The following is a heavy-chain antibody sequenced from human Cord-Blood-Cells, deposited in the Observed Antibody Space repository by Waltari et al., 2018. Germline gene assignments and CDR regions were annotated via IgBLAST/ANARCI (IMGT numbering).Heavy chain of an antibody. Sequence: QVQLQESGPGLVKPSETLSPTCTVSGGSISSYYWSWIRQPPGKGLEWIGYIYYSGSTNYNPSLKSRVTISVDTSKNQFSLKLSSVTAADTAVYYCARDMAGTLYAFDIWGQGTMVTVSS. CDR3: ARDMAGTLYAFDI. V-gene: IGHV4-59*01. CDR1: GGSISSYY. J-gene: IGHJ3*02. D-gene: IGHD6-19*01. CDR2: IYYSGST.